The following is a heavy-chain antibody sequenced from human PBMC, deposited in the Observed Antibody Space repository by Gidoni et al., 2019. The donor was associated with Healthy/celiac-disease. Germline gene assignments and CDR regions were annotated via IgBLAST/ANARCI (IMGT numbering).Heavy chain of an antibody. J-gene: IGHJ2*01. CDR3: AHSSGSSWFPYWYFDL. V-gene: IGHV2-5*01. CDR2: IYWNDDK. Sequence: QITLKESGPTLVKPTQTLTLTCTFSGFSLSTSGVGVGWIRQPPGKALEWLALIYWNDDKRYSPSLKSRLTITKDTSKNQVVLTMTNMDPVDTATYYCAHSSGSSWFPYWYFDLWGRGTLVTVSS. D-gene: IGHD6-13*01. CDR1: GFSLSTSGVG.